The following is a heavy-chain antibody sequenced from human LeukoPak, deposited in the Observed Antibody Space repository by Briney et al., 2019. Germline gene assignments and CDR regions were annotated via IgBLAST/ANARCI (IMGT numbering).Heavy chain of an antibody. CDR2: ISYDGSNK. D-gene: IGHD3-22*01. J-gene: IGHJ4*02. CDR3: AKDSHDRSGYYYYYFAY. CDR1: GFTFSSSG. V-gene: IGHV3-30*18. Sequence: PGGSLRLSCAASGFTFSSSGMHWVRQAPGKGLEWVAVISYDGSNKYYADSVKGRFTISRDNSKNTLYLQMNSLRAGDTAVYYCAKDSHDRSGYYYYYFAYWGQGTQVTVSS.